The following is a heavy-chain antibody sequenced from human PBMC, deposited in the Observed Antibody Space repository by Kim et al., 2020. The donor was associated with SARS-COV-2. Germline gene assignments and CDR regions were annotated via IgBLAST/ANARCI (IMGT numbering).Heavy chain of an antibody. CDR2: LNEDGSTT. D-gene: IGHD5-12*01. V-gene: IGHV3-74*01. Sequence: GGSLRLSCAASGFTFSNYWMHWVRQAPGKGPVWVSRLNEDGSTTNYADSVKGRFTISRDNARNTLYLHMDSLRAEDTALYYCVRDLVGSDCLWGQGNLVT. CDR1: GFTFSNYW. J-gene: IGHJ4*02. CDR3: VRDLVGSDCL.